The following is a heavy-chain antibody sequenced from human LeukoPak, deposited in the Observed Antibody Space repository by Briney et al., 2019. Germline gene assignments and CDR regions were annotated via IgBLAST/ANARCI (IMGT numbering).Heavy chain of an antibody. V-gene: IGHV4-38-2*02. D-gene: IGHD6-13*01. CDR1: GYSISSGYY. Sequence: SETLSLTCTVSGYSISSGYYWGWIRQPPGKGLEWIGSIYHSGSTYYNPSLKSRVTISVDTSKNQFSLKLSSVTAADTAVYYCAREDYSPETTEAGTNYYYYMDVWGKGTTVTVSS. CDR2: IYHSGST. CDR3: AREDYSPETTEAGTNYYYYMDV. J-gene: IGHJ6*03.